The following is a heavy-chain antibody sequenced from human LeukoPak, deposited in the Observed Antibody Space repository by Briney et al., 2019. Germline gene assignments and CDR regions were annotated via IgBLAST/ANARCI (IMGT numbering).Heavy chain of an antibody. CDR2: ISWNSGSI. Sequence: PGRSLRLSCAASGFTFDDYAMHWVRQAPGKGLEWVSGISWNSGSIGYADSVKGRFTISRDNAKNSLYLQMNSLRAEDTALHYCAKDSSTSFNWFDPWGQGTLVTVSS. CDR3: AKDSSTSFNWFDP. CDR1: GFTFDDYA. V-gene: IGHV3-9*01. J-gene: IGHJ5*02. D-gene: IGHD2-2*01.